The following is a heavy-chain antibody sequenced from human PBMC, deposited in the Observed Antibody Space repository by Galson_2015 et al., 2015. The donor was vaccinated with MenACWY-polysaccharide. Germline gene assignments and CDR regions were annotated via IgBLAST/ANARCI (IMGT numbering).Heavy chain of an antibody. CDR1: GFTFTSYA. Sequence: SLRLCCAASGFTFTSYALSWVRQAPGKGLEWVSAIRSSGTNTYYADSVKGRFTISRDNSKNTLYLQMTSLRAEDTAVYYCAKDSTDFWSVAGRFDHWGQGTLVTVSS. J-gene: IGHJ5*02. CDR3: AKDSTDFWSVAGRFDH. D-gene: IGHD3-3*01. CDR2: IRSSGTNT. V-gene: IGHV3-23*01.